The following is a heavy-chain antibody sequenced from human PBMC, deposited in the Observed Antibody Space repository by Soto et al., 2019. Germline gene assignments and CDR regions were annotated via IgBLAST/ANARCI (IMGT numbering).Heavy chain of an antibody. CDR2: LIPIFGTA. V-gene: IGHV1-69*01. CDR3: GRVERVGSGSYYSNYYYYGMDV. D-gene: IGHD3-10*01. J-gene: IGHJ6*02. CDR1: GGTFSSYA. Sequence: QVQLVQSGAEVKKPGSSVKVSCKASGGTFSSYAISWVRQAPGQGLEWMAGLIPIFGTANYAQKFQGRVTITAEESTSTACGELSRLRFEDTAVYYCGRVERVGSGSYYSNYYYYGMDVWGQGTTVSVSS.